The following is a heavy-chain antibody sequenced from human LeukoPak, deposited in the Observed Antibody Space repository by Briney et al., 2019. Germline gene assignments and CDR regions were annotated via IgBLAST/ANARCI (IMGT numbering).Heavy chain of an antibody. D-gene: IGHD2-21*01. J-gene: IGHJ4*02. CDR1: GFTFSNAW. Sequence: KPGGSLRLSCAVSGFTFSNAWMNWVRQAPGKGLEWGGRIKSKTDGWTTDYAAPLKDRFTISRDDSKNTLYLQMHSLTIEDTAVYYCTTSFEVETILVDYWGQGTLVTVSS. CDR2: IKSKTDGWTT. CDR3: TTSFEVETILVDY. V-gene: IGHV3-15*01.